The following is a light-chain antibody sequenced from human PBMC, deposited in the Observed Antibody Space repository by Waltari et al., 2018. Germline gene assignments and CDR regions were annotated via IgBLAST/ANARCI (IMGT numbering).Light chain of an antibody. Sequence: SVLTQPPSVSAAPGQKVTIPCSGNSSNIGNNSVSWYQQLPGTAPKLLIYHNNKRPSGIPDRFSGSKSGTSATLGITGLQTGDEADYYCGTWDSSLSGGVFGGGTELTVL. CDR3: GTWDSSLSGGV. CDR1: SSNIGNNS. V-gene: IGLV1-51*01. J-gene: IGLJ2*01. CDR2: HNN.